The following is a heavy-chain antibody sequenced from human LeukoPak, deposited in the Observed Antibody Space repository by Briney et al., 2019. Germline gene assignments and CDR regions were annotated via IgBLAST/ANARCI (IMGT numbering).Heavy chain of an antibody. J-gene: IGHJ6*03. CDR1: GYNFPIYW. CDR2: IYPDDSNT. V-gene: IGHV5-51*01. Sequence: GESLKISCQGSGYNFPIYWIGWVRQMPGQGLEWMGIIYPDDSNTIYGPSFQGQVTISADKSINTAYLEWSSLKASDTAIYHCARQGAAGKYYYYYMDVWGKGTTVTVSS. CDR3: ARQGAAGKYYYYYMDV. D-gene: IGHD6-13*01.